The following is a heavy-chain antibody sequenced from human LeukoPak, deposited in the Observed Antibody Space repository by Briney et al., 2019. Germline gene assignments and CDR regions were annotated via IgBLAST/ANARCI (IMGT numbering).Heavy chain of an antibody. V-gene: IGHV3-53*01. CDR3: AAFSA. CDR1: GFPVHSNY. J-gene: IGHJ4*02. D-gene: IGHD2/OR15-2a*01. Sequence: GGSPSPSFSAPGFPVHSNYMSWGRPAPGKGVEWVSVIYCGGSTYYADSVKGRFTISRDNSKNTLYLQMNSLRAEDTAVYYCAAFSAWGQGTLVTVSS. CDR2: IYCGGST.